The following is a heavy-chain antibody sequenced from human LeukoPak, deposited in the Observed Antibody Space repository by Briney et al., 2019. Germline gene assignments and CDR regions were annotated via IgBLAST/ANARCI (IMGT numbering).Heavy chain of an antibody. CDR3: ARGGGMGYDFWSGYYTGRDWFDP. CDR2: IYYSGST. CDR1: GGSISSSSYY. Sequence: PSETLSLTCTVSGGSISSSSYYWGWIRQPPGKGLEWIGSIYYSGSTYYNPSLKSRVTISVDTSKNQFSLKLSSVTAADTAVYYCARGGGMGYDFWSGYYTGRDWFDPWGQGTLVTVSS. V-gene: IGHV4-39*07. D-gene: IGHD3-3*01. J-gene: IGHJ5*02.